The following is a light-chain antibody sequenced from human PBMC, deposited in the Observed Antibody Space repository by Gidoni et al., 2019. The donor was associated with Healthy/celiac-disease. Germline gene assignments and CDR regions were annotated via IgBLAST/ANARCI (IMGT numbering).Light chain of an antibody. CDR1: QSVSSSY. Sequence: DIVLTQSPGTLSLSPGERATRSCRASQSVSSSYLAWYQQKPGQAPSLLIYGASSRATGIPDRFSGSGSGTDFTLPISRLEPADFAVYYCQQYGSSPLTFGGGTKVEIK. J-gene: IGKJ4*01. V-gene: IGKV3-20*01. CDR3: QQYGSSPLT. CDR2: GAS.